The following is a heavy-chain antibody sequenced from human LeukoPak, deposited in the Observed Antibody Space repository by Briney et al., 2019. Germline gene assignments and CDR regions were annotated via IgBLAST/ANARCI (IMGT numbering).Heavy chain of an antibody. CDR3: TKLKGWYGDGYFDS. V-gene: IGHV3-53*01. D-gene: IGHD6-19*01. CDR1: GFSLSSKY. CDR2: IYSGGTT. Sequence: GGSLRLSCAASGFSLSSKYMSWVRQPAGKGLEWVSVIYSGGTTFYADSVKGRFTISRDNSKNTLYLQMNSLRPDDTAVYYCTKLKGWYGDGYFDSWGPGTLVTVSS. J-gene: IGHJ4*02.